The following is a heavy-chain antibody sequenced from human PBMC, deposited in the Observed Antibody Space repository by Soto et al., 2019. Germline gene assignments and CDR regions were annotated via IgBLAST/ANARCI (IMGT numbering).Heavy chain of an antibody. CDR1: GFTFSNAW. V-gene: IGHV3-15*07. Sequence: PGGSLRLSCAASGFTFSNAWMNWVRQAPGKGLERVGRIKSKTDGGTTDYAAPVKGRFTISRDDSKNTLYLQMNSLKTEDTAVYYCTATYYDFWSGYYTPPMDVWGQGTTVTVSS. CDR3: TATYYDFWSGYYTPPMDV. D-gene: IGHD3-3*01. CDR2: IKSKTDGGTT. J-gene: IGHJ6*02.